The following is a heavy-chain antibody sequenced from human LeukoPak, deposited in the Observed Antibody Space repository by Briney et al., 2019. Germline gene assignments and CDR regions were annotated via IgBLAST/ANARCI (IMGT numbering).Heavy chain of an antibody. J-gene: IGHJ1*01. V-gene: IGHV3-23*01. CDR2: ISGSGGST. D-gene: IGHD6-19*01. CDR3: ARDPAVAGTAEYFQH. Sequence: GGSLRLSCEASGFTFSSYAMSWVRQAPGKGLEWVSVISGSGGSTYYADSVKGRFTISRDNSKNTLYVQMNSLRAEDTAVCYCARDPAVAGTAEYFQHWGQGTLVTVSS. CDR1: GFTFSSYA.